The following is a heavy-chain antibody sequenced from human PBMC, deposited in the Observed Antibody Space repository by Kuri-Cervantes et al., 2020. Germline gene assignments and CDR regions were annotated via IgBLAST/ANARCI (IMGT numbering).Heavy chain of an antibody. CDR2: IKQDGSEK. V-gene: IGHV3-7*01. D-gene: IGHD3-10*01. Sequence: GGSLRLSCAASGFTFSSYSMNWVRQAPGKGLEWVANIKQDGSEKYYVDSVKGRFTISRDNAKNSLYLQMNSLRAEDTAVYYCAREYFIRAEDAFDIWGQGTMVTVSS. CDR1: GFTFSSYS. J-gene: IGHJ3*02. CDR3: AREYFIRAEDAFDI.